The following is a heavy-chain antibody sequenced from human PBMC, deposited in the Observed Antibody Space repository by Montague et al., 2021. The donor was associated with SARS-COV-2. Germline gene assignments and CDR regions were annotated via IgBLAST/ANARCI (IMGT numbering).Heavy chain of an antibody. Sequence: SLRLSCAASGFTFSSYAMSWVRQAPGKGLEWVSAISGSGARTYYADSVQGRFTISRDNSKNTLYLQMNSLRAEDTAVYYCAKVSGNVAVVAATWFGFDYWGQGTLVTVSS. D-gene: IGHD2-15*01. V-gene: IGHV3-23*01. CDR2: ISGSGART. CDR1: GFTFSSYA. J-gene: IGHJ4*02. CDR3: AKVSGNVAVVAATWFGFDY.